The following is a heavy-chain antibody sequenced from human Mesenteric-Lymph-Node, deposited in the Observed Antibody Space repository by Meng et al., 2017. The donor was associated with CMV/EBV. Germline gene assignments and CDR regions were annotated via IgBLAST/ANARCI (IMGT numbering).Heavy chain of an antibody. CDR3: ARASPPPRDKGILVVTFYYFDS. V-gene: IGHV3-53*01. J-gene: IGHJ4*02. Sequence: GESLKISCAASGFTVIATYMSWVRQAPGKGLEWVSTVYSDDTTHYADSVKGRFTISRDKSKNMLYLQMNSLRDEDTAVYYCARASPPPRDKGILVVTFYYFDSWGQGTLVTVSS. CDR2: VYSDDTT. D-gene: IGHD3-22*01. CDR1: GFTVIATY.